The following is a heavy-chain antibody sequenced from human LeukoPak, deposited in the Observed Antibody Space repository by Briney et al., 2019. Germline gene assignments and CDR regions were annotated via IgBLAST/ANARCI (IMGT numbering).Heavy chain of an antibody. D-gene: IGHD3-10*01. J-gene: IGHJ4*02. CDR2: IYYSGST. CDR3: ARHGVGRGGDFDY. V-gene: IGHV4-38-2*02. Sequence: SETLSLTCTVSGYSISSGYYWGWIRQPPGKGLEWIGYIYYSGSTNYNPSLKSRVTISVDTSKNQFSLKLSSVTAADTAVYYCARHGVGRGGDFDYWGQGTLVTVSS. CDR1: GYSISSGYY.